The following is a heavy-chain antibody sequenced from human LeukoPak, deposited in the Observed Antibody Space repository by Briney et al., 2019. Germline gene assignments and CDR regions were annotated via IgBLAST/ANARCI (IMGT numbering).Heavy chain of an antibody. CDR3: ARDSPSDI. Sequence: AGGSLRLSCAASGFTVSSNYMSWVRQAPGKGLEWVSVIYSGGSTYYADSVKGRFTISRDNSKNTLYLRMNSLRAEDTAVYYCARDSPSDIWGQGTMVTVSS. CDR1: GFTVSSNY. J-gene: IGHJ3*02. V-gene: IGHV3-53*01. CDR2: IYSGGST.